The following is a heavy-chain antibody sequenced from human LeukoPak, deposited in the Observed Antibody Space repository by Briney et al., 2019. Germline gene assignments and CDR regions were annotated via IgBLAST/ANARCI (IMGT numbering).Heavy chain of an antibody. CDR3: ARHYGDTYPSLVYYFDY. D-gene: IGHD4-17*01. CDR1: GGSISSSSYY. V-gene: IGHV4-39*01. CDR2: IYYSGST. J-gene: IGHJ4*02. Sequence: SETLSLTCTVSGGSISSSSYYWGWIRQPPGKGLEWIGSIYYSGSTYYNPSLKSRVTISVDASKNQFSLKLSSVTAADTAVYYCARHYGDTYPSLVYYFDYWGQGTLVTVSS.